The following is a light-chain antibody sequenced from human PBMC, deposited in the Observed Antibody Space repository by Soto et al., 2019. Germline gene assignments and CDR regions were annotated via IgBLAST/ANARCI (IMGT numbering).Light chain of an antibody. CDR3: QQRRSWPPTIT. CDR2: DAS. Sequence: ETVLTQSPGTLSLSPGERATLSCRASQSIGIYLAWYQHKLGQPPRLLIYDASNRATGIPVRFSGSGSGTVFTLTISSLEPEDFAVYYCQQRRSWPPTITFGQGTRLEIK. J-gene: IGKJ5*01. V-gene: IGKV3-11*01. CDR1: QSIGIY.